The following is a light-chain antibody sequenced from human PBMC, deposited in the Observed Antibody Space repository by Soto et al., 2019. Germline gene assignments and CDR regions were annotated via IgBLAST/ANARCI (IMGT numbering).Light chain of an antibody. CDR3: QQYSKCPLT. J-gene: IGKJ4*01. CDR1: QSVSSG. Sequence: EIVLTQSPGTLSLSPGERATLSCRASQSVSSGLAWYQQKAGQSPRLLIYGASTRAAETPARFSGSGSETEFTLTISSLQSEDFAVYYCQQYSKCPLTFGAATKVDIK. V-gene: IGKV3-15*01. CDR2: GAS.